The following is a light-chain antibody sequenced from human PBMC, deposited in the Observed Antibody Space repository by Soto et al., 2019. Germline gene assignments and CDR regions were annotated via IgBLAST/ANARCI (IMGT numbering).Light chain of an antibody. CDR2: KAS. V-gene: IGKV1-5*03. J-gene: IGKJ1*01. CDR1: QTINSW. Sequence: DIQMTQSPSTLSASVGDRVTITCRASQTINSWLVWYQQKPGKAPKLLIYKASTLESGVPSRFSGSGSGTEFTLTISSLQPDDFATYYCQQYKNYPRTFGQGTKVDIK. CDR3: QQYKNYPRT.